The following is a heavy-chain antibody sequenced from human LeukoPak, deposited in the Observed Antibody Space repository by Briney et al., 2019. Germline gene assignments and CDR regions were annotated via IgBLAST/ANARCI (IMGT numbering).Heavy chain of an antibody. CDR1: GGSFSGNY. D-gene: IGHD6-6*01. J-gene: IGHJ4*02. CDR2: INHSGRT. CDR3: AKDGFVPPPHIRSSGRPYYFDY. V-gene: IGHV4-34*01. Sequence: SETLSLTCAVYGGSFSGNYWTWIRQPPGKGLEWIGEINHSGRTNYNPSLKSRVTISVDTSKNQFSLKLSSVTATDTAVYYCAKDGFVPPPHIRSSGRPYYFDYWGQGTLVTVSS.